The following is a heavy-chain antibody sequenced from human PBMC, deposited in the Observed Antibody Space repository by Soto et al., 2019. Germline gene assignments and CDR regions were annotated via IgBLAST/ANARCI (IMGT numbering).Heavy chain of an antibody. CDR3: AREGMGFGY. J-gene: IGHJ4*02. V-gene: IGHV3-53*01. CDR2: VYSTGST. D-gene: IGHD1-26*01. CDR1: GFTVSSYY. Sequence: QLVESGGGLIQPGGSLRLSCAASGFTVSSYYMSWVRQAPGKGLEWVSVVYSTGSTYYADSVKGRFTISRDISKNMIYLQMDSLRAEDTAVYYCAREGMGFGYWGQGTPVTVSS.